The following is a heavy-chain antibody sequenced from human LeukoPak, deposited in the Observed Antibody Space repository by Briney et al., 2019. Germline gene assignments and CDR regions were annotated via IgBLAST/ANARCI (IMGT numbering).Heavy chain of an antibody. CDR3: ARASARYSYGALEY. J-gene: IGHJ4*02. CDR2: IIPILGIA. Sequence: AASVKVSCKASGGTFSSYTTSWVRQAPGQGLEWMGRIIPILGIANYAQKFQGRVTITADKSTSTAYMELSSLRSEDTAVYYCARASARYSYGALEYWGQGTLVTVSS. CDR1: GGTFSSYT. V-gene: IGHV1-69*02. D-gene: IGHD5-18*01.